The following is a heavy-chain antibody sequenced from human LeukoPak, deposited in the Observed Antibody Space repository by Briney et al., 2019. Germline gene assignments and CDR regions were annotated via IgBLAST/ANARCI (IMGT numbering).Heavy chain of an antibody. Sequence: SETLSFTCTVSGGSISSHYWSWIRQPPGKGLEWIGYIYYSGSTNYNPSLKSRVTISVDTSKNQFSLKLSSVTAADTAVYYCATSRRQYSSSWYFWWFDPWGQGTLVTVSS. D-gene: IGHD6-13*01. J-gene: IGHJ5*02. CDR3: ATSRRQYSSSWYFWWFDP. V-gene: IGHV4-59*11. CDR2: IYYSGST. CDR1: GGSISSHY.